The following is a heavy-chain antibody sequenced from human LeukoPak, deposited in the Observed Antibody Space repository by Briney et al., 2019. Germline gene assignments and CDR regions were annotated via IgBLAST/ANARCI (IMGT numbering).Heavy chain of an antibody. Sequence: SETLSLTCTVSGGSISSSSYYWGWIRQPPGKGLEWIGSIYYSGSTYYNPSLKSRVTISVDTSKNQFSLKLSSVTAADTAVYYCARPQPDYWGQGTLVTVSS. CDR3: ARPQPDY. CDR2: IYYSGST. D-gene: IGHD2-2*01. J-gene: IGHJ4*02. V-gene: IGHV4-39*07. CDR1: GGSISSSSYY.